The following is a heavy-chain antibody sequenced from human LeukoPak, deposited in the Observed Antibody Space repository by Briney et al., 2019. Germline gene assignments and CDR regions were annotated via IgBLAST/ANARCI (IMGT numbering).Heavy chain of an antibody. CDR1: GFTFSSYG. V-gene: IGHV3-33*01. CDR2: IWYDGSNK. CDR3: ARGGEKTVTTRYYYYGMDV. J-gene: IGHJ6*04. D-gene: IGHD4-17*01. Sequence: PGGSLRLSCAASGFTFSSYGMHWVRQAPGKGLEWVAVIWYDGSNKYYADSVKGRFTISRDNSKNTLYLQMNSLRAEDTAVYYCARGGEKTVTTRYYYYGMDVWGKGTTVTVSS.